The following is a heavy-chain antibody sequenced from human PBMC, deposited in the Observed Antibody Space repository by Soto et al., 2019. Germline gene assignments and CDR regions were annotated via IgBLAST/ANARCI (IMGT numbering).Heavy chain of an antibody. J-gene: IGHJ5*02. D-gene: IGHD3-22*01. CDR1: GGSISSSNG. CDR3: ARSRPASSGYQNWFDP. Sequence: QVQLQESGPGLVKPSGTLSLTCAVSGGSISSSNGWSWVRQPPWKGLEWIGEIYHSGSTTYNPSLNSRVTISVDKSKNQFSLKLSSVTAADTAVYYCARSRPASSGYQNWFDPWGQGTLVTVSS. V-gene: IGHV4-4*02. CDR2: IYHSGST.